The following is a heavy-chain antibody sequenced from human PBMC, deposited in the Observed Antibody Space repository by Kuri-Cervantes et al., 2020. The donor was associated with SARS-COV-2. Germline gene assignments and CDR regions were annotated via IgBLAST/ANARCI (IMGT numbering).Heavy chain of an antibody. J-gene: IGHJ4*02. D-gene: IGHD1-14*01. CDR1: GFTFSSYG. CDR3: AKDRSNPRLSYTGTFDY. CDR2: IRYDGSNK. V-gene: IGHV3-30*02. Sequence: GGSLRLSCAASGFTFSSYGMHWVRQAPGKGLEWVAFIRYDGSNKYYADSVKGRFTISRDNPKNTLYLQMNSLRAEDTAVYYCAKDRSNPRLSYTGTFDYWGQGTLVTVSS.